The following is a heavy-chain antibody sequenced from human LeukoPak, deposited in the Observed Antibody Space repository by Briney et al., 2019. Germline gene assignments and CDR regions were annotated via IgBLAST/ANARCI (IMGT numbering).Heavy chain of an antibody. J-gene: IGHJ4*02. CDR2: IYISGIT. CDR3: AQRVPPY. D-gene: IGHD3-10*01. V-gene: IGHV3-66*01. Sequence: PGGSLRLSCIVSGFPVNANDMNWVRQAPGKGLEWVSLIYISGITKYADSVQGRFTISRDNSKNTLDLQLNGLRAEDTAVYYCAQRVPPYWGQGTQVTVSS. CDR1: GFPVNAND.